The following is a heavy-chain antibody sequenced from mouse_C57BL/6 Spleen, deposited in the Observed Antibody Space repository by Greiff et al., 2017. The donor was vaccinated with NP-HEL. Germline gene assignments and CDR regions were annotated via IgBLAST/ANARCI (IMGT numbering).Heavy chain of an antibody. D-gene: IGHD2-1*01. CDR3: ARLYSGYYFDY. CDR1: GFTFSDYG. V-gene: IGHV5-17*01. CDR2: ISSGSSTI. J-gene: IGHJ2*01. Sequence: DVKLVESGGGLVKPGGSLKLSCAASGFTFSDYGMHWVRQAPEKGLEWVAYISSGSSTIYYADTVKGRFTISRDNAKNTLFLQMNSLRSEDTAMYYCARLYSGYYFDYWGQGTTLTVSS.